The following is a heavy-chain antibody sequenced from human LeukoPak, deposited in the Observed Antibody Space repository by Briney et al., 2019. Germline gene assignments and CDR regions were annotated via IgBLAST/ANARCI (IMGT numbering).Heavy chain of an antibody. CDR2: ISWNSGSI. V-gene: IGHV3-9*01. D-gene: IGHD6-6*01. Sequence: PGGSLRLSCAASGFTFDDYAMHWVRQAPGKGLEWVSGISWNSGSIGHADSVKGRFTISRDNAKNSLYLQMNSLRAEDTALYYCAKDTYSSSLTGFDYWGQGTLVTVSS. CDR3: AKDTYSSSLTGFDY. CDR1: GFTFDDYA. J-gene: IGHJ4*02.